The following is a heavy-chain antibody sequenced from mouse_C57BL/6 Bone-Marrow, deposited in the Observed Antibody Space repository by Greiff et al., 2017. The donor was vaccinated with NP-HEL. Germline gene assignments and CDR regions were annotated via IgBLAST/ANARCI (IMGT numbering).Heavy chain of an antibody. CDR2: INPNNGGT. J-gene: IGHJ3*01. CDR3: ASSPWFAY. Sequence: VQLKHSGPELVKPGASVKISCKASGYTFTDYYMNWVKQSHGKSLEWIGDINPNNGGTSYNQKFKGKATLTVDKSSSTAYMELRSLTSEDSAVYYCASSPWFAYWGQGTLVTVSA. CDR1: GYTFTDYY. V-gene: IGHV1-26*01.